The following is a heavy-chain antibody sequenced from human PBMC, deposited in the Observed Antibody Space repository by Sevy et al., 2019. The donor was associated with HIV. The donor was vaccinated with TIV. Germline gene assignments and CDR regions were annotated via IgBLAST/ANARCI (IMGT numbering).Heavy chain of an antibody. CDR3: AKGYCSGGSCPRDYYYYGMDV. CDR2: ISASGRYT. D-gene: IGHD2-15*01. Sequence: GWSLRLSCAASEIAFSNYAMSWVRQAPGKGLEWVSAISASGRYTYYADSVEGRFTISRDNSRNTVYVQMTSLRAEDTAVYYCAKGYCSGGSCPRDYYYYGMDVWGQGTTVTVSS. J-gene: IGHJ6*02. CDR1: EIAFSNYA. V-gene: IGHV3-23*01.